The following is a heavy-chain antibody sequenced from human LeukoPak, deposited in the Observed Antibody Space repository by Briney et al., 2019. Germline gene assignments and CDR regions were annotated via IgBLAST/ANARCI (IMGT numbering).Heavy chain of an antibody. J-gene: IGHJ4*02. V-gene: IGHV3-23*01. CDR1: GFTFSSYA. CDR3: AKDLEQWLVGGPDY. Sequence: GGSLRLSGAASGFTFSSYAMSWVRQAPGKGLEWVSAISGSGGSTYYADSVKGRFTISRDNSKNTLYLQMNSLRAEDTAVYYCAKDLEQWLVGGPDYWGQGTLVTVSS. D-gene: IGHD6-19*01. CDR2: ISGSGGST.